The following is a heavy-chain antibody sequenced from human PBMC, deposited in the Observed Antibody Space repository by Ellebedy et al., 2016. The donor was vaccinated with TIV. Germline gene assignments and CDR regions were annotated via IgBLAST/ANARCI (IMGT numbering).Heavy chain of an antibody. CDR1: AGSISSRSYY. V-gene: IGHV4-39*07. Sequence: MPSETLSLTCIVSAGSISSRSYYWGWIRQSPGKDLEWIGTIYHSGGASYNPSLNSRATISVDTSRSQFSLKLTSVTAADTAVYYCARGRVVTNRRDWFDPWGQGTLVTVSS. CDR2: IYHSGGA. D-gene: IGHD2-21*02. CDR3: ARGRVVTNRRDWFDP. J-gene: IGHJ5*02.